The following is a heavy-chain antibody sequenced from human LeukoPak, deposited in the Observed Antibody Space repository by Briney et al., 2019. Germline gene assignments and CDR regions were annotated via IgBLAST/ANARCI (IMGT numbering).Heavy chain of an antibody. D-gene: IGHD6-19*01. J-gene: IGHJ3*02. CDR3: ARFGLGKHIEVAGIPFDI. CDR1: GYTFTSYY. V-gene: IGHV1-2*02. CDR2: INPNSGGT. Sequence: ASVKVSCKASGYTFTSYYMHWVRQAPGQGREWMGWINPNSGGTNYAQKFQGRVTMTRDTSISTAYMELSRLRSDDTAVYYCARFGLGKHIEVAGIPFDIWGQGTMVTVSS.